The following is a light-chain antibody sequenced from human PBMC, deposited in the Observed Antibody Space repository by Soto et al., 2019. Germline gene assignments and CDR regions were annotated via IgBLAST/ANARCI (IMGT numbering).Light chain of an antibody. CDR2: KAS. CDR3: QQYKRYSPNT. Sequence: DIQMTQSPSTLSASVGDRVTITCRASQSISRWLAWYQQKPGKDPKLLIDKASSLESGVLSRFSGSGSGTEFTLTISMLQSDDFASYYRQQYKRYSPNTFGQRTKLETK. CDR1: QSISRW. V-gene: IGKV1-5*03. J-gene: IGKJ2*01.